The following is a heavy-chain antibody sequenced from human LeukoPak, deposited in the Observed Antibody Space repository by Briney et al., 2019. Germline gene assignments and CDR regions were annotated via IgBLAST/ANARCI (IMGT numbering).Heavy chain of an antibody. CDR3: ARERMATTLFDY. J-gene: IGHJ4*02. V-gene: IGHV1-2*02. D-gene: IGHD5-24*01. Sequence: ASVKVSCKASGYTFTGYYMHWVRQAPGQGLEWMGWINPNSGGTNYAQKFQGRVTMTRDTSISTAYMELSRLRSDDTAVYYCARERMATTLFDYWGQGTLVTVSS. CDR2: INPNSGGT. CDR1: GYTFTGYY.